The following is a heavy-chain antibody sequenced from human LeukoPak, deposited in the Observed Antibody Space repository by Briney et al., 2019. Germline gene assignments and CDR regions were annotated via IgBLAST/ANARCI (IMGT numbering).Heavy chain of an antibody. Sequence: GGSLRLSCAASGFTFSSYAMHWVRQAPGKGLEWVAVISYDGSNKYYADSVKGRFTIPRDNSKNTLYLQMNSLRAEDTAVYYCARVRGLLRAFDIWGQGTMVTVSS. D-gene: IGHD1-26*01. V-gene: IGHV3-30-3*01. CDR2: ISYDGSNK. J-gene: IGHJ3*02. CDR3: ARVRGLLRAFDI. CDR1: GFTFSSYA.